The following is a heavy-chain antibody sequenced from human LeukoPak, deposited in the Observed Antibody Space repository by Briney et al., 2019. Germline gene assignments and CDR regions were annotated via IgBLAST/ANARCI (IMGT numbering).Heavy chain of an antibody. D-gene: IGHD6-6*01. J-gene: IGHJ4*02. CDR3: ARVPYGGSASLFDY. V-gene: IGHV4-59*01. CDR1: GGSISSYY. CDR2: IYSSGGT. Sequence: SETLSLTRTVSGGSISSYYWSWLRQPPGKGLEWIGYIYSSGGTNYNPSLKSRVTISVDTSKNQFSLKLSSVTAADTAYYYCARVPYGGSASLFDYWGQGTLVTVSS.